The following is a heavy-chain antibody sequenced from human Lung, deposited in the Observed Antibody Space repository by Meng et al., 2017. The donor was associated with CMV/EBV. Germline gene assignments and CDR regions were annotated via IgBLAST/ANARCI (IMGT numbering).Heavy chain of an antibody. J-gene: IGHJ4*02. CDR1: GYTFTSYD. D-gene: IGHD2-15*01. CDR2: MNPNSGNT. Sequence: SXXVSXKASGYTFTSYDINWVRQATGQGLEWMGWMNPNSGNTGYAQKFQGRVTMTRNTPISTAYMELSSLRSEDTAVYYCARGFLAAKSGLRSLNYWGQGTXVTVAS. CDR3: ARGFLAAKSGLRSLNY. V-gene: IGHV1-8*01.